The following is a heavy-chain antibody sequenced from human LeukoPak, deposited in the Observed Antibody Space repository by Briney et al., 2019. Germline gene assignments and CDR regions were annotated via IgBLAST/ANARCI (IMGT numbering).Heavy chain of an antibody. V-gene: IGHV3-30*18. CDR1: GFTFSSYG. CDR2: ISYDGSNK. Sequence: PGGSLRLSCAASGFTFSSYGMHWVRQAPGKGLEWVAVISYDGSNKYSAESVKGRFTISRDTSKTSLYLQMNSLRAEHTAVYYCAKFPLVYTYGAYFNYWGQGTLLTVPS. CDR3: AKFPLVYTYGAYFNY. J-gene: IGHJ4*02. D-gene: IGHD5-18*01.